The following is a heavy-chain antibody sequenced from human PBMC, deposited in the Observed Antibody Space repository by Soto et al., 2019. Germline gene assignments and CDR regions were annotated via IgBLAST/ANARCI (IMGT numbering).Heavy chain of an antibody. D-gene: IGHD2-21*02. CDR3: ARDLSPHCDGGDFYYAINV. CDR1: GGSISNYA. Sequence: SVKVSCKASGGSISNYAISWVRQAPGQGLEWMGGIIPIFGTAKYAQKFQCRLTITAGKSTNTAYMELSSLKSEDTAVYYCARDLSPHCDGGDFYYAINVWGQGTTVTVSS. J-gene: IGHJ6*02. V-gene: IGHV1-69*06. CDR2: IIPIFGTA.